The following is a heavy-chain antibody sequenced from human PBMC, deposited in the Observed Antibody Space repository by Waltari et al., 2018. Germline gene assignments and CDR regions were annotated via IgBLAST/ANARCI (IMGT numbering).Heavy chain of an antibody. CDR3: ARGATGV. Sequence: QVQLQESGLRLVKPSQTLSLTCTVSGGSISSGVDYWNWIRQPPGKGLEWIGYIDYTGSTSYNPSLKSRVSISVDTSMNQFSLRLSSVTAADTAVYYCARGATGVWGKGTTVTVSS. V-gene: IGHV4-30-4*08. CDR1: GGSISSGVDY. CDR2: IDYTGST. J-gene: IGHJ6*04.